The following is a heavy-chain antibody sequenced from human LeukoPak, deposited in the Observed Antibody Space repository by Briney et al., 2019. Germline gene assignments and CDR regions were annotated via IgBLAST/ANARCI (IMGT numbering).Heavy chain of an antibody. CDR1: RGSISDFY. CDR2: VSATGST. Sequence: PSETLSLTCTVSRGSISDFYWSWIRQPAGKGLEYIGRVSATGSTSFNPSLQSRVTMSVDTSKSQFSLKLSSVTAADTDVYYCAQVTVGGHFDFWGQGILVTVSS. V-gene: IGHV4-4*07. D-gene: IGHD6-19*01. J-gene: IGHJ4*02. CDR3: AQVTVGGHFDF.